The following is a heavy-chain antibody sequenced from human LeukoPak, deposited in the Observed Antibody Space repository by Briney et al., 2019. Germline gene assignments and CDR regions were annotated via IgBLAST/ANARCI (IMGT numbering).Heavy chain of an antibody. D-gene: IGHD3-3*01. CDR1: GFTFSSYA. V-gene: IGHV3-23*01. J-gene: IGHJ4*02. CDR2: ISGSGGST. Sequence: GGSLRLSCAASGFTFSSYAMSWVRQAPGKGLEWVSAISGSGGSTYYADSVKGRFTISRDNSKNTLYLQMNSLRAEDTAVYYCAKKQDFWSGYYSPAYYFDYWGQGTLVTVSS. CDR3: AKKQDFWSGYYSPAYYFDY.